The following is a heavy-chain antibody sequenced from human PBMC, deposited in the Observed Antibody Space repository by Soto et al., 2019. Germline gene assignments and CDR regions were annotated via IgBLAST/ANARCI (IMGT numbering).Heavy chain of an antibody. CDR2: IKQDGSEK. CDR3: ASAHYGDYAEGFDY. D-gene: IGHD4-17*01. Sequence: EVQLVESGGGLVQPGGSLRLSCAASGFTFSSYWMSWVSQAPGKGLEWVANIKQDGSEKYYVDSVKGRFTISRDNAKNSLYLQMNSLRAEDTAVYYCASAHYGDYAEGFDYWGQGTLVTVSS. J-gene: IGHJ4*02. CDR1: GFTFSSYW. V-gene: IGHV3-7*02.